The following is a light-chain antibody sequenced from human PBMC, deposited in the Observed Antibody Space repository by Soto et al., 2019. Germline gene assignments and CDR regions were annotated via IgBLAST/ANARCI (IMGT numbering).Light chain of an antibody. J-gene: IGLJ2*01. CDR2: GNS. V-gene: IGLV1-40*01. Sequence: QSVLTQPPSVSGAPGQRVTISCTGSSSNIGAGYDVHWYQQLPGTAPKLLIYGNSNRPSGVPDRFSGSKSGTSASLAIPGLQAEDEADYYCQSYDNCLSGRVVFGGGTKLTVL. CDR3: QSYDNCLSGRVV. CDR1: SSNIGAGYD.